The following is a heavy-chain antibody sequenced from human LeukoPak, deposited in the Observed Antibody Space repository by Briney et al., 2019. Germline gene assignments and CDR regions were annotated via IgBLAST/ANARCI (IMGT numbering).Heavy chain of an antibody. V-gene: IGHV3-23*01. CDR3: AKAPLGFLEGQPRYYMDV. Sequence: PGGSLRLSCAASGFTFSSYAMTWVRQAPGKGLEWVSAMSGSGNSACYADSVKGRFTISRDNSKNTVYLQMNSLRAEDTAVYYCAKAPLGFLEGQPRYYMDVWGKGTTVTVAS. J-gene: IGHJ6*03. D-gene: IGHD3-3*01. CDR1: GFTFSSYA. CDR2: MSGSGNSA.